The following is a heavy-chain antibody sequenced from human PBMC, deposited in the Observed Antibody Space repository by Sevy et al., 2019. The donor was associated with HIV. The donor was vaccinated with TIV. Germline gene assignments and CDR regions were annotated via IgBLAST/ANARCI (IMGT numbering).Heavy chain of an antibody. CDR3: AKNAYYDFWSGSAGWFDP. Sequence: GGSLRLSCAASGFTFSSYAMSWVRQAPGKGLEWVSAISGSGGSTYYADSVKGRFTISRDNSKNTLYLQRNSLRAEDTAVYYCAKNAYYDFWSGSAGWFDPWGQGTLVTVSS. CDR2: ISGSGGST. V-gene: IGHV3-23*01. CDR1: GFTFSSYA. D-gene: IGHD3-3*01. J-gene: IGHJ5*02.